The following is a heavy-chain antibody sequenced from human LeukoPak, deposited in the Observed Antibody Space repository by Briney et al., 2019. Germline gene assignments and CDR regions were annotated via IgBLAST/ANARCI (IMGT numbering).Heavy chain of an antibody. Sequence: SQTLSLTCAISGDSVSSNSVTWNWLRQSPSGGLEWLGRTYYRSKWNTDYAVSVKSRITANADTSKNQFSLQLNSVTPEDTAVYYCARELHGGHFSRFDYWGQATMLTVSS. J-gene: IGHJ4*02. CDR1: GDSVSSNSVT. D-gene: IGHD2-15*01. V-gene: IGHV6-1*01. CDR2: TYYRSKWNT. CDR3: ARELHGGHFSRFDY.